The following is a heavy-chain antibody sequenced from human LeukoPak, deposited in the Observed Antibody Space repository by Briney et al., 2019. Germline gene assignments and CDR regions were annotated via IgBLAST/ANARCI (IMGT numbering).Heavy chain of an antibody. CDR3: ARVGSSGWDFDY. J-gene: IGHJ4*02. D-gene: IGHD6-19*01. V-gene: IGHV3-30*04. CDR1: GFTFSSYA. Sequence: GGSLRLSCAASGFTFSSYAMHWVRQAPGKGLEWVAVISYDGSNKYYADSVKGRFTISRDNSKNTLYLQMNSLRAEDTAVCYCARVGSSGWDFDYWGQGTLVTVSS. CDR2: ISYDGSNK.